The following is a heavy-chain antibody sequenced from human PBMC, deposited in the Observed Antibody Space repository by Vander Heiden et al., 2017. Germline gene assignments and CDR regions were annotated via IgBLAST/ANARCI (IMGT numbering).Heavy chain of an antibody. D-gene: IGHD6-13*01. CDR2: MNPNSGNT. CDR1: GYTFTRAD. CDR3: AIVLIAPNGRD. V-gene: IGHV1-8*01. Sequence: QVTLEQSRAEVQRRGASVEGSYKGTGYTFTRADFNWERQDTGKGLEWMGWMNPNSGNTGYAQKFQGIVTMTRNTSISIDYIELSSLNSEDTAGYYWAIVLIAPNGRDWGQGTTVTVAS. J-gene: IGHJ6*02.